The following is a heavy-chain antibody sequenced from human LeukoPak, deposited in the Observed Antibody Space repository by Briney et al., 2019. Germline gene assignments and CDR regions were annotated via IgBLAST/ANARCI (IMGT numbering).Heavy chain of an antibody. Sequence: PSETLSLTCTVSGGSISSGGYYWSWIRQHPGKGLEWIGYIYYSGSTSYNPSLKSRVTISVDTSKNQFSLKLSSVTAADTAVYYCARVETDGYSAYWGQGTLVTVSS. V-gene: IGHV4-61*08. CDR1: GGSISSGGYY. CDR3: ARVETDGYSAY. D-gene: IGHD5-24*01. J-gene: IGHJ4*02. CDR2: IYYSGST.